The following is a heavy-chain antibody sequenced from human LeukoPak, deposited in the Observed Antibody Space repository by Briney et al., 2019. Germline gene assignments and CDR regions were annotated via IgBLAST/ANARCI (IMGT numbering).Heavy chain of an antibody. Sequence: GGSLRLSCAASGFTFSSYAMSWVRQAPGKGLEWVSAISGSGGSTYYADSVKGRFTISRDNSKNTLYLQMNSLRAEDTATYYCAKDRPNYYESNGHYYRRDGDSWGQGTLVTVSS. CDR3: AKDRPNYYESNGHYYRRDGDS. D-gene: IGHD3-22*01. V-gene: IGHV3-23*01. CDR1: GFTFSSYA. J-gene: IGHJ5*01. CDR2: ISGSGGST.